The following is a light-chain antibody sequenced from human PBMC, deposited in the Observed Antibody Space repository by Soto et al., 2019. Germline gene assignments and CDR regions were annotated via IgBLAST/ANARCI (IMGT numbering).Light chain of an antibody. CDR3: QQYGSSPTT. V-gene: IGKV3-20*01. CDR1: QSISRTY. Sequence: ENVLTQSPGTLSLSPGERATLSCRASQSISRTYLAWYQQKPVQAPRLLIYATSSRATGIPDRFSGSGSGTDFTLTISRLEPEDFAVYYCQQYGSSPTTFGQGTKVDIK. CDR2: ATS. J-gene: IGKJ1*01.